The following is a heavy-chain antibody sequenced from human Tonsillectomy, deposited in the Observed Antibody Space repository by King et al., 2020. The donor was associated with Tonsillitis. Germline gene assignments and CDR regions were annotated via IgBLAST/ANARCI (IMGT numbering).Heavy chain of an antibody. CDR1: GGSISSSSYY. Sequence: QLQESGPGLVKPSETLSLTCTVSGGSISSSSYYWGWIRQPPGKGLEWIGSIYYSGSTYYNPSLKSRVTISVDTSKNQFSLKLSSVTAADTAVYYCARHLSVRDFCSGYSDYWGQGTLVTVSS. CDR3: ARHLSVRDFCSGYSDY. V-gene: IGHV4-39*01. D-gene: IGHD3-3*01. J-gene: IGHJ4*02. CDR2: IYYSGST.